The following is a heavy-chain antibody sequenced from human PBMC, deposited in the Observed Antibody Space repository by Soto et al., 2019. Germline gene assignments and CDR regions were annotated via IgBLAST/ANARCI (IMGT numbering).Heavy chain of an antibody. CDR1: GFTFSSYG. J-gene: IGHJ4*02. CDR3: AKGPSPFGY. Sequence: PGGSLRLCCAASGFTFSSYGMHWVRQAPGKGLEWVAVISYDGSNKYYADSVKGRFTISRDNSKNTLYLQMNSLRAEDTAVYYCAKGPSPFGYWGQGTLVTVSS. CDR2: ISYDGSNK. D-gene: IGHD3-10*01. V-gene: IGHV3-30*18.